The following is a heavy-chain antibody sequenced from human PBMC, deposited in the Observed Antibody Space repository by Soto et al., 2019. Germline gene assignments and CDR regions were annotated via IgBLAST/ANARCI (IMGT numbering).Heavy chain of an antibody. J-gene: IGHJ5*02. CDR3: EKGVTNMYILTGYLPNGFDP. Sequence: QTGGSLRLSCAASGFTFISYGMHWGRQAPGKGLEWVAVISYDGSNKYYADSVKGRFTISRDNSKNTLYLQMNSLRAEDTAVYYCEKGVTNMYILTGYLPNGFDPWGQGTLVTVSS. D-gene: IGHD3-9*01. V-gene: IGHV3-30*18. CDR1: GFTFISYG. CDR2: ISYDGSNK.